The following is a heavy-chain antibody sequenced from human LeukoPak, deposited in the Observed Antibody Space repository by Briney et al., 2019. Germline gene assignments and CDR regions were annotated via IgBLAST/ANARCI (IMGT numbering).Heavy chain of an antibody. CDR1: GFIFSSYG. D-gene: IGHD6-19*01. J-gene: IGHJ6*02. CDR3: AKDLAVPGTNYYYGMDV. CDR2: ISYDGSNK. V-gene: IGHV3-30*18. Sequence: GGSLRLPCAASGFIFSSYGMHWLRQAPGKGLEWVAFISYDGSNKYYADSVKGRFTISRDNSKNTLYLQMNSLRAEDTAVYYCAKDLAVPGTNYYYGMDVWGQGNTVTVSS.